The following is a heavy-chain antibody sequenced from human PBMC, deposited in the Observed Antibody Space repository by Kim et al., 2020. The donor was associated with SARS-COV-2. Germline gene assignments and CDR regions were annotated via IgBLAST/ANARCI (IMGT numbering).Heavy chain of an antibody. CDR2: IYYSGRT. J-gene: IGHJ6*01. D-gene: IGHD3-3*01. Sequence: SETLSLTCSVSGDSVSSHDHYWSWIRKPPGKGLEGIGYIYYSGRTTDNSSLESRVTISVDTCKNQFSLKLNSVTAAETGIYYCARSRERRGCYRGLDVWG. V-gene: IGHV4-61*08. CDR1: GDSVSSHDHY. CDR3: ARSRERRGCYRGLDV.